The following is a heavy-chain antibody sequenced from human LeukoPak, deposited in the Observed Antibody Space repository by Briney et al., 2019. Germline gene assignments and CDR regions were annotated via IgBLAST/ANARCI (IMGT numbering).Heavy chain of an antibody. CDR3: ATAGIKVSSAATTPFDY. D-gene: IGHD1-26*01. J-gene: IGHJ4*02. V-gene: IGHV1-24*01. Sequence: ASVKVSCKFSGYTLTELSMHWVRQAPGKGLEWVGGFDPDDGETIYAQKFQGRVTMTEDTSTDTAYMELSSQRSEDTAVYYCATAGIKVSSAATTPFDYWGQGTLVTVSS. CDR1: GYTLTELS. CDR2: FDPDDGET.